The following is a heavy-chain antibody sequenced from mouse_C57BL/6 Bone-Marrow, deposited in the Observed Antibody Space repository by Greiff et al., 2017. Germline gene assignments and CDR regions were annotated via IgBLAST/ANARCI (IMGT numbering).Heavy chain of an antibody. J-gene: IGHJ1*03. V-gene: IGHV3-1*01. Sequence: VKLMESGPGMVKPSQSLSLTCTVTGYSITSGYDWHWIRHFPGNKLEWMGYISYSGSTNYNPSLKSRISITHDTSKNHFFLKLNSVTTEDTATYYCARSYYGSSPHWYFDVWGTGTTVTVSS. CDR1: GYSITSGYD. CDR3: ARSYYGSSPHWYFDV. CDR2: ISYSGST. D-gene: IGHD1-1*01.